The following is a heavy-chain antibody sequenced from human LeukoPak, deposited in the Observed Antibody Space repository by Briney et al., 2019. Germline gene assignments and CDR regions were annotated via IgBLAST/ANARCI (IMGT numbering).Heavy chain of an antibody. D-gene: IGHD5-24*01. V-gene: IGHV3-72*01. J-gene: IGHJ4*02. Sequence: PGGSLRLSCAASGFTFSSYAMSWVRQAPGKGLEWVGRARSEVNSYTTEYAASVQGRFTISRDDSKNSLYLQLNSLKTEDTAVYYCARSGPQLLLEYWGQGTLITVSS. CDR1: GFTFSSYA. CDR2: ARSEVNSYTT. CDR3: ARSGPQLLLEY.